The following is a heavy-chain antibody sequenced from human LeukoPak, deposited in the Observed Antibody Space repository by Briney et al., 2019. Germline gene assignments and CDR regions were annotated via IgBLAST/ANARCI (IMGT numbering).Heavy chain of an antibody. CDR2: IYHSGST. CDR1: GGSFSGYY. CDR3: ARRSIAAAGTVFDP. D-gene: IGHD6-13*01. Sequence: SETLSLTCALYGGSFSGYYWSWIRQSPGKGLEWIGSIYHSGSTYYNPSLKSRVTISVDTSKNQFSLKLSSVTAADTAVYYCARRSIAAAGTVFDPWGQGTLVTVSS. J-gene: IGHJ5*02. V-gene: IGHV4-34*01.